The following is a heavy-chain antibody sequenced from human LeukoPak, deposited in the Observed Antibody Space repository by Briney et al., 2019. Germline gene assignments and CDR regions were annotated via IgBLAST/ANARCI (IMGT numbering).Heavy chain of an antibody. D-gene: IGHD2-8*01. CDR3: TRVYLERLTAGYFDH. CDR1: GFTFSSYA. V-gene: IGHV3-23*01. J-gene: IGHJ4*02. Sequence: GGSLRLSCAASGFTFSSYAMSWVRQAPGKGLEWVSAISGSGGSTYYADSVKGRFTISRDNSKNTLFLQMNSLGDEDTAVYYCTRVYLERLTAGYFDHWGQGTLVTVSP. CDR2: ISGSGGST.